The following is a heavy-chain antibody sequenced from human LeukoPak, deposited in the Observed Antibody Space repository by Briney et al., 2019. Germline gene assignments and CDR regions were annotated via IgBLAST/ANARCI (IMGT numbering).Heavy chain of an antibody. D-gene: IGHD3-3*01. CDR3: ARGENYDFWSGYSHFDY. CDR2: INPNSGGT. CDR1: GYTFTGYY. Sequence: ASVKVSCKASGYTFTGYYMHWVRQAPGQGLEWMGWINPNSGGTNYAQKFQGRVTMTRDTSISTAYMELSRLRSDDTAVYYCARGENYDFWSGYSHFDYWGQGTLVTVSS. V-gene: IGHV1-2*02. J-gene: IGHJ4*02.